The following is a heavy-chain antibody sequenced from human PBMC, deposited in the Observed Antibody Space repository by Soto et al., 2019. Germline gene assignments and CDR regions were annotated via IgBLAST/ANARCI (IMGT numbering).Heavy chain of an antibody. CDR1: GFTFSSYG. D-gene: IGHD1-26*01. J-gene: IGHJ6*02. Sequence: QVQLVESGGGVVQPGRSLRLSCAASGFTFSSYGMHWVRQAPGKGLEWVAVISYDGSNKYYADSVKGRFTISRDNSKNPLYLPMNSLRAEDTAVYYCAKDGRTYGMDVWGQGTTVTVSS. V-gene: IGHV3-30*18. CDR2: ISYDGSNK. CDR3: AKDGRTYGMDV.